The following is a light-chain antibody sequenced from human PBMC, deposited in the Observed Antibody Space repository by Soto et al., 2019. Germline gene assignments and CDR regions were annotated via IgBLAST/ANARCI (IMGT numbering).Light chain of an antibody. CDR2: EVS. V-gene: IGLV2-8*01. CDR1: YSDIGAYNY. J-gene: IGLJ1*01. Sequence: SALTQPPSASGSPGQSVTIPCTGTYSDIGAYNYVSWYQQRPGEAPKLIIYEVSKRPSGVPDRTFASKSGNTASLTVSGLQADDEANYYCSSFKGTNSFVFGTGTKVTVL. CDR3: SSFKGTNSFV.